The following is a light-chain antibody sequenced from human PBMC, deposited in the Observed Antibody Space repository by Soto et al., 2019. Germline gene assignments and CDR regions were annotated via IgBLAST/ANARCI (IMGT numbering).Light chain of an antibody. Sequence: DIQMTQSPSSLSASVGDRVTITCRASQSITIYLNWYQHKPGKAPRLLIYTATSLQSGVPSRFSRNVSMKDFTLTISTLQPEDFATYYGKPSFSTPIPLSQGTRPEIK. CDR2: TAT. CDR1: QSITIY. CDR3: KPSFSTPIP. V-gene: IGKV1-39*01. J-gene: IGKJ5*01.